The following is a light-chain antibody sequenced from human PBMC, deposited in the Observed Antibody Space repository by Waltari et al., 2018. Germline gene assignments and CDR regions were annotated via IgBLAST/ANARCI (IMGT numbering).Light chain of an antibody. V-gene: IGKV4-1*01. J-gene: IGKJ4*01. CDR1: QSVLYSSNNKNY. Sequence: DIVMTQSPDSLAVSLGERATSNCKSSQSVLYSSNNKNYLACYQQKPGQPTKLLIYWASTRESGVPDRFSGSGSGTDFTLTISSLQAEDVAVYYCQQYYSTPQSFGGGTKVEIK. CDR3: QQYYSTPQS. CDR2: WAS.